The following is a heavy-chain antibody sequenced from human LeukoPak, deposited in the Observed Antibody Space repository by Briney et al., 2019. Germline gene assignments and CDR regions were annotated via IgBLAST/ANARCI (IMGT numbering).Heavy chain of an antibody. V-gene: IGHV1-69*05. J-gene: IGHJ3*02. CDR3: ARIRDGYNDAYDI. Sequence: SVKVSCKASGGTFSSYAISWVRQAPGQGLEWMGGIIPIFGTANYAQKFQGRVAMTRDTSTSTVYMELSGLRSEDTALYYCARIRDGYNDAYDIWGQGTMVTVSS. CDR1: GGTFSSYA. D-gene: IGHD5-24*01. CDR2: IIPIFGTA.